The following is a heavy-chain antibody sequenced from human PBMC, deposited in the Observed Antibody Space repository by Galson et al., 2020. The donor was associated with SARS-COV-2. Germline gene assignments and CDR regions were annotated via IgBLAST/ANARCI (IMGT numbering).Heavy chain of an antibody. CDR3: GRVLGGGHYVVDY. Sequence: GESLKISCKGSGYDFTSHYIGWVRQMPGKGLEWMGRFDPSDSYTNYSPPFQGHVTMSGDMSINTAYLQWSSLKASDSAMYYCGRVLGGGHYVVDYWGQGTLVTVSS. J-gene: IGHJ4*01. D-gene: IGHD3-16*01. CDR2: FDPSDSYT. V-gene: IGHV5-10-1*01. CDR1: GYDFTSHY.